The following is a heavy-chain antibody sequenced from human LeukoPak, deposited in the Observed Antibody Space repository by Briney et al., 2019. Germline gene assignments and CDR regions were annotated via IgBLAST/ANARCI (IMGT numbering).Heavy chain of an antibody. V-gene: IGHV1-2*02. D-gene: IGHD3-16*01. CDR3: ARVSPVDGGVDY. J-gene: IGHJ4*02. CDR1: GYTFTGYY. CDR2: INPNSGGT. Sequence: ASVKVSCKASGYTFTGYYMHWVRQAPGQGLEWMGWINPNSGGTNYAQRFQGRVTMTRDTSISTAYMELSRLRSDDTAVYYCARVSPVDGGVDYWGQGTLVTVSS.